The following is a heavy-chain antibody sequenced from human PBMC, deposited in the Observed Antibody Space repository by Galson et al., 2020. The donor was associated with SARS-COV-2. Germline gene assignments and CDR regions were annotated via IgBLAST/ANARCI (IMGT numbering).Heavy chain of an antibody. Sequence: SETLSLTCTVSGGSISSASYYWGWIRQPPGKGLEWIGIIFYSGSTYYNPSLKSRVTISVDTSKNQFSLKLNSVTAADTAVFYCARSLASYWYFDLWGRGTLVTVSS. J-gene: IGHJ2*01. CDR2: IFYSGST. CDR3: ARSLASYWYFDL. D-gene: IGHD6-6*01. CDR1: GGSISSASYY. V-gene: IGHV4-39*07.